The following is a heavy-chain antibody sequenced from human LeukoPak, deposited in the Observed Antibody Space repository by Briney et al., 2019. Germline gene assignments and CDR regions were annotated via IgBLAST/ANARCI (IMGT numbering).Heavy chain of an antibody. CDR2: TYPDDSDT. J-gene: IGHJ5*01. Sequence: GESLKISCEGSGYTFRSYWIGWVRQMPGKDLEWMGMTYPDDSDTRYSPSFQGQVTFSADLSLNTAYLQWISLEASDTAIYYCTRQTQACSTGSCYVVSWGQGTQVTVSS. CDR3: TRQTQACSTGSCYVVS. CDR1: GYTFRSYW. V-gene: IGHV5-51*01. D-gene: IGHD2-15*01.